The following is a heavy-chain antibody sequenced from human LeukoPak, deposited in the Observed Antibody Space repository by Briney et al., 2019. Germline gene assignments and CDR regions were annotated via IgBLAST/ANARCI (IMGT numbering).Heavy chain of an antibody. CDR1: GDSISSCY. D-gene: IGHD6-6*01. J-gene: IGHJ4*02. CDR3: ARDRDYSNSLDY. Sequence: PSETLSVTCTVAGDSISSCYGSWIRQPAEKGLEWIGRICTSGTINYNPSLKNRVTMPVDTSKNQFSLKLTSVTAADTAVYYCARDRDYSNSLDYWGQGTLVTVSS. V-gene: IGHV4-4*07. CDR2: ICTSGTI.